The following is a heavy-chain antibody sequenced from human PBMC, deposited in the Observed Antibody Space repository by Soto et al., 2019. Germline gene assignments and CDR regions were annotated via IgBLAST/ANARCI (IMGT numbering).Heavy chain of an antibody. Sequence: SETLSLTCAVYGGSFSGYYWSWIRQPPGKGLEWIGEINHSGSTNYNPSLKSRVTISVDTSKNQFSLKLSSVTAADTAVYYCARAHLTQYCSSTSCYTIDYWGQGTLVTVSS. V-gene: IGHV4-34*01. CDR2: INHSGST. D-gene: IGHD2-2*02. CDR1: GGSFSGYY. CDR3: ARAHLTQYCSSTSCYTIDY. J-gene: IGHJ4*02.